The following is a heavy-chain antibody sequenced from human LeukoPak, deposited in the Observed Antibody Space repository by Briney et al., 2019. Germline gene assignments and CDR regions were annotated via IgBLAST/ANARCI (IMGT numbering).Heavy chain of an antibody. J-gene: IGHJ5*02. CDR1: GFTFSSYW. V-gene: IGHV3-7*01. D-gene: IGHD6-19*01. CDR3: ARDQGYSSGWPFNWFDP. Sequence: GGSLRLSCAASGFTFSSYWMSWVRQAPGKGLEWVANIKQDGREKYYVDSVKGRFTISRDNAKNSLYLQMNSLRVEDTAVYYCARDQGYSSGWPFNWFDPWGQGTLVTVSS. CDR2: IKQDGREK.